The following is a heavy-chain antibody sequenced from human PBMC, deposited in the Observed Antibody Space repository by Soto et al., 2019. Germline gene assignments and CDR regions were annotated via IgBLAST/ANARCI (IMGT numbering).Heavy chain of an antibody. CDR3: ARDNSRTFPAAPGDKKSDSSGWWFDP. Sequence: GASVKVSCKASGGTFSSYTISWVRQAPGQGLEWMGRIIPILGIANYAQKFQGRVTITADKSTSTAYMELSSLTSEDTAIYYCARDNSRTFPAAPGDKKSDSSGWWFDPWGQGTLVTVSS. V-gene: IGHV1-69*04. CDR1: GGTFSSYT. D-gene: IGHD6-13*01. J-gene: IGHJ5*02. CDR2: IIPILGIA.